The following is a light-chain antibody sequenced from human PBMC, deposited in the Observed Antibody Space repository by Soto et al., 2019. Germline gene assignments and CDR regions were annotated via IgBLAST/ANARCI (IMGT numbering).Light chain of an antibody. CDR1: QNINTW. J-gene: IGKJ1*01. Sequence: DIQMTQSPSTLSASVGDRITITCRASQNINTWLAWYQQIPGEAPKLLIYDGSTLERGVPSRFSGSGSGTEFTLTISSLQPEDFATFYCQQYNTYSRTFGQGTTVEVK. CDR3: QQYNTYSRT. V-gene: IGKV1-5*03. CDR2: DGS.